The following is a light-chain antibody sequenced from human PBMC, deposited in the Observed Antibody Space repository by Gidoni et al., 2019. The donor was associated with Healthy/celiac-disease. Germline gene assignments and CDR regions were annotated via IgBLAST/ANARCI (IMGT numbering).Light chain of an antibody. CDR3: QQRSNWPLT. J-gene: IGKJ4*01. CDR2: DAS. Sequence: DILFTQSPATLSLSPGERATLSCRASQSVSSYLAWYQQKPGQAPRLLIYDASNRATGIPGRFSGSGSGTDFTLTISSLEPEDFAVYYCQQRSNWPLTFGGGTKVEIK. CDR1: QSVSSY. V-gene: IGKV3-11*01.